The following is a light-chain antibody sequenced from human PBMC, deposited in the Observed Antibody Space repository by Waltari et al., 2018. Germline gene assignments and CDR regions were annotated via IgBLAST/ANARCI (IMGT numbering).Light chain of an antibody. CDR2: EVT. CDR1: SSDVGGYDY. Sequence: QSALTQPPSASGSPGQSVTISCTGTSSDVGGYDYVSWYQQHPDKAPKLRIYEVTKRPSGGPDRLPGSKSGNTASLTVAGLQAEDEADYYCSSYAGSNLWVFGGGTKLTVL. CDR3: SSYAGSNLWV. J-gene: IGLJ3*02. V-gene: IGLV2-8*01.